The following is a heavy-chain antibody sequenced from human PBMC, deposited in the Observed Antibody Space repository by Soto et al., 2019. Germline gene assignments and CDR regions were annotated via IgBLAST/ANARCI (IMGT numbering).Heavy chain of an antibody. D-gene: IGHD3-10*01. V-gene: IGHV3-30*18. CDR3: AKDGHYYGSGSYFLDY. Sequence: HPGGSLRLSCAASGFTFSSYGMHWVRQAPGKGLEWVAVISYDGSNKYYADSVKGRFTISRDNSKNTLYLQMNSPRAEDTAVYYCAKDGHYYGSGSYFLDYWGQGTLVTVSS. CDR1: GFTFSSYG. CDR2: ISYDGSNK. J-gene: IGHJ4*02.